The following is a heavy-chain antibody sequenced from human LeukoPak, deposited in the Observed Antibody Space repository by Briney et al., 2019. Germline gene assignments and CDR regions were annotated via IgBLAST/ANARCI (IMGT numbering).Heavy chain of an antibody. J-gene: IGHJ4*02. CDR3: ARQTDRDAYNRY. CDR1: GFTFSSHW. CDR2: INQDGSEK. Sequence: PGGSLRLSCAASGFTFSSHWMNWVRQAPGKGLEWVANINQDGSEKYYVDSVKGRFTISRDNAKNSLYLQMNSLRAEDTAMYYCARQTDRDAYNRYWGQGTLVTVSS. V-gene: IGHV3-7*05. D-gene: IGHD5-24*01.